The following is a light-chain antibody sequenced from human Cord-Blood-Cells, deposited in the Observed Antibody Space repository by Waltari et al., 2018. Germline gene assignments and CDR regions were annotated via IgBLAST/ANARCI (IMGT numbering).Light chain of an antibody. Sequence: QSALTQPASVSGSPGQSIPISRTGTSSDVGSYHLVSWYQQHPGKAPKLMIYEGSKRPSGVSNRFSGSKSGNTASLTISGLQAEDEADYYCCSYAGSSTYVFGTGTKVTVL. CDR1: SSDVGSYHL. CDR3: CSYAGSSTYV. V-gene: IGLV2-23*01. J-gene: IGLJ1*01. CDR2: EGS.